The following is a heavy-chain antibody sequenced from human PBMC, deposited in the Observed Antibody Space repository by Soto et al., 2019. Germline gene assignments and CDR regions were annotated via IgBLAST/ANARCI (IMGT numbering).Heavy chain of an antibody. CDR3: ARIPGRYCSGGSCYRYYYYYMDV. Sequence: QVTLKESGPVLVKPTETLTLTCTGSGFSLSNARMGVSWIRQPPGKALEWLAHIFSNDEKSYSTSLKSRLTISKDTTKSQVVLTMTNMDPVDTATYYCARIPGRYCSGGSCYRYYYYYMDVWGKGTTVTVYS. CDR2: IFSNDEK. CDR1: GFSLSNARMG. J-gene: IGHJ6*03. V-gene: IGHV2-26*01. D-gene: IGHD2-15*01.